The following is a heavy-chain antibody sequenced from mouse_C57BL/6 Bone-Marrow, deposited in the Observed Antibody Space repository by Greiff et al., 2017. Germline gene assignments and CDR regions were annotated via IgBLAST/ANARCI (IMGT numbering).Heavy chain of an antibody. D-gene: IGHD2-12*01. CDR3: ARGAYSFFYAMDY. CDR2: IYPRSGNT. CDR1: GYTFTSYG. Sequence: VQLQQSGAELARPGASVKLSCKASGYTFTSYGISWVKQRPGQGLEWIGEIYPRSGNTYYNEKFKGKATLTADKSSSTAYMELRSLTSEDSAVYFCARGAYSFFYAMDYWGQGTSVTVSS. V-gene: IGHV1-81*01. J-gene: IGHJ4*01.